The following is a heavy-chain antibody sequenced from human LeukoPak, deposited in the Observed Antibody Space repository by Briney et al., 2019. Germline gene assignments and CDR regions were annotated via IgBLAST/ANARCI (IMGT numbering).Heavy chain of an antibody. J-gene: IGHJ1*01. CDR1: GYTFTSYG. Sequence: ASVKVSCKASGYTFTSYGISWVRHAPGQGLEWMGWISAYNGNTNYAQKLQGRVTMTTDTSTSTAYMELRSLRSDDTAVYYCAREHIAAARDQYFQHWGQGTLVTVSS. CDR3: AREHIAAARDQYFQH. D-gene: IGHD6-13*01. CDR2: ISAYNGNT. V-gene: IGHV1-18*01.